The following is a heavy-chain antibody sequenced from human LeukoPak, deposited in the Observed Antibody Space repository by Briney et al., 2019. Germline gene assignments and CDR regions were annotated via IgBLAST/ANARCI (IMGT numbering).Heavy chain of an antibody. Sequence: GGSLRLSCAASGFTFSSYSMNWVRQAPGKGLEWVSYISSSSSTIHYADSVKGRFTISRDNAKNSLYLQMNSLRAEDTAVYYCASYSGSYYSTDYWGQGTLVTVSS. CDR3: ASYSGSYYSTDY. V-gene: IGHV3-48*04. J-gene: IGHJ4*02. CDR2: ISSSSSTI. CDR1: GFTFSSYS. D-gene: IGHD1-26*01.